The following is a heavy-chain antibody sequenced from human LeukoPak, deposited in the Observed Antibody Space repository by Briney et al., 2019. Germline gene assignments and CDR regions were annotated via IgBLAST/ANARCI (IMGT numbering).Heavy chain of an antibody. CDR2: IYYSGST. V-gene: IGHV4-30-4*08. Sequence: SETLSLTCTVSGGSISSGDYYWSWIRQPPGKGLEWIGYIYYSGSTYYNPSLKSRVTISVDTSKNQFSLKLSSVTAADTAVYYCASTYSGSWYRKQYFDYWGQGTLVTVSS. CDR1: GGSISSGDYY. D-gene: IGHD6-13*01. J-gene: IGHJ4*02. CDR3: ASTYSGSWYRKQYFDY.